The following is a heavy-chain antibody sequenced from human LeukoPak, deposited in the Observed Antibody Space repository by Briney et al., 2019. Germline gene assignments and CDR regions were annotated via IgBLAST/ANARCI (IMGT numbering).Heavy chain of an antibody. CDR2: IRYDGSNK. CDR3: AKGPELMTTVTTVDY. V-gene: IGHV3-30*02. Sequence: GGSLRLSCAASGFTFSSYGMHWVRQAPGKGLEWVAFIRYDGSNKYYADSVKGRFTISRDNSKNTLYLQMNSLRAEDTAVYYCAKGPELMTTVTTVDYWGQGTLVTVSS. CDR1: GFTFSSYG. D-gene: IGHD4-17*01. J-gene: IGHJ4*02.